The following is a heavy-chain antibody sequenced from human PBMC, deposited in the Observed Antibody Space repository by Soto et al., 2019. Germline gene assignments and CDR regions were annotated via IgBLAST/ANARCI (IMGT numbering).Heavy chain of an antibody. CDR2: INAGIGNT. Sequence: ASVKVSCKASGYPFTSYAMHWVRQAPGQRLEWMGWINAGIGNTKYSQKFQGRVTITRDTSASTAYMELSSLRSEDTAVYYCARSPTMVRGVSPNWFDPWGQGTLVTVSS. CDR1: GYPFTSYA. J-gene: IGHJ5*02. D-gene: IGHD3-10*01. CDR3: ARSPTMVRGVSPNWFDP. V-gene: IGHV1-3*01.